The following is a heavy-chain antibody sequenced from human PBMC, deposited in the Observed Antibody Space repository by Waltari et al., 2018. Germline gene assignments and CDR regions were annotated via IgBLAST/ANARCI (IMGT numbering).Heavy chain of an antibody. Sequence: QVQLVESGGGVVQPGRSLRLSCAASGFTFSSYAMHWVRQAPGKGLEWVAVISYDGSNKYYADSVNGRFTISIDNSKNTLYLQMNSLRAEDTAVYYWARVRGITGTPPAFDIWGQGTMVTVSS. CDR3: ARVRGITGTPPAFDI. J-gene: IGHJ3*02. D-gene: IGHD1-20*01. CDR2: ISYDGSNK. V-gene: IGHV3-30-3*01. CDR1: GFTFSSYA.